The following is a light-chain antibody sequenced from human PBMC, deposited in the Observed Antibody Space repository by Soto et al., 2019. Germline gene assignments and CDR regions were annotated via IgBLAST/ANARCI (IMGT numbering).Light chain of an antibody. V-gene: IGKV1-6*01. CDR1: QGIRND. CDR3: RQDYNYPRT. Sequence: IQLTQSPSSMSASVGGTVAITCSARQGIRNDLGGYQQKPGKAPKLLIYAASSRQSGVPSRFSGSGSGTDFTLTISSLQPEDFATYYCRQDYNYPRTFGQGTKVDNK. CDR2: AAS. J-gene: IGKJ1*01.